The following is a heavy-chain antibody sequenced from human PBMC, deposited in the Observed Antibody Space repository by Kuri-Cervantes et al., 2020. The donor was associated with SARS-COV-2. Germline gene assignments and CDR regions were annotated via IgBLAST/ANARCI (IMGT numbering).Heavy chain of an antibody. CDR2: INHTGSA. J-gene: IGHJ5*02. Sequence: SETLSLTCAVYGGSFSDYYWTWIRQPPMTGLEWIGEINHTGSATYNPSLKSRVTISVDTSKNLFSLKLTSVTAADTAVYFCARGVVTIYGFLVLLPAPGWLDPWGQGTLVTVSS. CDR1: GGSFSDYY. D-gene: IGHD3-3*01. V-gene: IGHV4-34*01. CDR3: ARGVVTIYGFLVLLPAPGWLDP.